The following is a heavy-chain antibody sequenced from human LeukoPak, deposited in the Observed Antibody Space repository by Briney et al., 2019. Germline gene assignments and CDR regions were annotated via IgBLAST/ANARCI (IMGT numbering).Heavy chain of an antibody. D-gene: IGHD3-3*01. J-gene: IGHJ3*01. V-gene: IGHV3-74*01. CDR3: ARMEVA. Sequence: GSLRLSCAASGFTFSSSWMHWVRQVPGKGLVWVSRISSDGITTNYADSVKGRFTISRDNAKNTVYLQMNSLRAEDTAVYYCARMEVAWGQGTIVTVSS. CDR2: ISSDGITT. CDR1: GFTFSSSW.